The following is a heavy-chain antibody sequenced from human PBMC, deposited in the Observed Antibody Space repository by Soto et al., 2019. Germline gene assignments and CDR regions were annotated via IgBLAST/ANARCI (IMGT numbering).Heavy chain of an antibody. V-gene: IGHV3-74*01. CDR1: GFTFSSYW. Sequence: GGSLRLSCAASGFTFSSYWMHWVRQAPGKGLVWVSRINSDGSSTSYADSVKGRFTISRDNAKNTLYLQMNSLRAEDTAVYYCARDPLGIAAPGHYRMDVWGQGTXVTVSS. CDR2: INSDGSST. CDR3: ARDPLGIAAPGHYRMDV. J-gene: IGHJ6*02. D-gene: IGHD6-13*01.